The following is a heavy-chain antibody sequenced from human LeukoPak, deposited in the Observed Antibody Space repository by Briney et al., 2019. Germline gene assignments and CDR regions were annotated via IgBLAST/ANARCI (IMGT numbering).Heavy chain of an antibody. V-gene: IGHV4-39*01. J-gene: IGHJ3*02. CDR2: IYYSGST. CDR3: ARGHLYSSGWYLGYDAFDI. Sequence: SETLSLTCTVSGGSISSSSYYWGWIRQPPGKGLEWIGSIYYSGSTYYNPSLKSRVTISVDTSKNQFSLKLSSVTAADTAVYYCARGHLYSSGWYLGYDAFDIWGQGTMVTVSS. CDR1: GGSISSSSYY. D-gene: IGHD6-19*01.